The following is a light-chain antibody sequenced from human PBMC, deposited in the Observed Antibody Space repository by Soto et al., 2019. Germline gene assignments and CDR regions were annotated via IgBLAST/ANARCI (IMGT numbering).Light chain of an antibody. V-gene: IGKV3-20*01. CDR2: GAS. Sequence: EIVLTQSPGTLSLSPGERVTLTCRASQSVSSNYLAWYQQKPGQSPRLLIYGASSRDTDIPDSFSGSGSGTEFTLTISRLEPEAFAVYYCQRYRDSPMYTFGQGTKLEIK. CDR1: QSVSSNY. CDR3: QRYRDSPMYT. J-gene: IGKJ2*01.